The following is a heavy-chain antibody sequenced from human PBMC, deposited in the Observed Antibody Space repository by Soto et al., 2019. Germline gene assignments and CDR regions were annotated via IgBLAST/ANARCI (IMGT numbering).Heavy chain of an antibody. V-gene: IGHV4-4*02. D-gene: IGHD3-3*01. CDR1: SGSIRSSNW. CDR2: IYHSGST. Sequence: QVQLQESGPGLVKPSGTLSLTCAVSSGSIRSSNWWSWVRQPPGKGLEWSGEIYHSGSTHYNPSLKGRVTISVDKSTNQCSLKLSSVTAADTAVYYCARGGDFWSGAYYFDYWGQGTLVAVSS. J-gene: IGHJ4*02. CDR3: ARGGDFWSGAYYFDY.